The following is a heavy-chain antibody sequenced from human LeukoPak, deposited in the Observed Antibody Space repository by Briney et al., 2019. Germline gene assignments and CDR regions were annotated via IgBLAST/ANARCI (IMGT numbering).Heavy chain of an antibody. J-gene: IGHJ5*01. D-gene: IGHD3-10*01. CDR3: ARSRQASGLFNS. CDR2: IYDRGPA. Sequence: SDTQSLTCTVSGYAITSGGFSWNWIRQSPGKGLEWIGCIYDRGPAYYNPSLKSRFTISVDRPKNQFFLNVTSLTAADTAVYFCARSRQASGLFNSWGQGTLVVVSS. V-gene: IGHV4-30-2*06. CDR1: GYAITSGGFS.